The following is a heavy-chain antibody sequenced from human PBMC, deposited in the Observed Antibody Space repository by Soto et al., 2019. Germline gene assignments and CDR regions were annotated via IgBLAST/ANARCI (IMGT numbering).Heavy chain of an antibody. CDR1: GFTINRND. J-gene: IGHJ6*02. CDR3: ASCERFPRVGVDYYALDV. V-gene: IGHV3-30*03. D-gene: IGHD3-3*01. Sequence: QVHLVESGGGVVQPGGSLRLSCAASGFTINRNDMYWVRQAPGKGLEWVAVISFDGNHQHYADSVKGRFTISRDNSKNTLSLVMNSLRRDDTAVYYCASCERFPRVGVDYYALDVWGQGTTVIVSS. CDR2: ISFDGNHQ.